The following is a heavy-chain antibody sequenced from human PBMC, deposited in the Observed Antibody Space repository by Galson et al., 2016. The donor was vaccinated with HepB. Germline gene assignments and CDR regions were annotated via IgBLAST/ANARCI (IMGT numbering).Heavy chain of an antibody. CDR1: GYTFTSYD. CDR3: ARGRGTFGY. D-gene: IGHD3-10*01. CDR2: MHSNSGNT. V-gene: IGHV1-8*01. J-gene: IGHJ4*02. Sequence: SVKVSCKASGYTFTSYDINWVRQATGQGLEWMGWMHSNSGNTVYAQKFQGRLTMTRNTSISTAYMELSSLTSEDTAIYFCARGRGTFGYWGQGSLVTVSS.